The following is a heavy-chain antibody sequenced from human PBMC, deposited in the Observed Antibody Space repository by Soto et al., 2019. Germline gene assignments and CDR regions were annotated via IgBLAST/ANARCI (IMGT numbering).Heavy chain of an antibody. Sequence: SLTCAVSGGSISSGGFSWNWIRQPPGKGLEWIGNIYQSGSTYYNPSLKGRVTISVDRSKNQFSLNLSSVTAADTAMYYCARAGYYGSGSDSDYYYGMDVWGQGTTVTVSS. CDR3: ARAGYYGSGSDSDYYYGMDV. CDR1: GGSISSGGFS. V-gene: IGHV4-30-2*01. CDR2: IYQSGST. J-gene: IGHJ6*02. D-gene: IGHD3-10*01.